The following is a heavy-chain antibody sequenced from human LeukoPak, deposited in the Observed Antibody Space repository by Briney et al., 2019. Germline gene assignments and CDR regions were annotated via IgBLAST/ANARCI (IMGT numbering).Heavy chain of an antibody. J-gene: IGHJ4*02. CDR1: GGSISSYY. V-gene: IGHV4-59*01. Sequence: PSETLSLTCTVSGGSISSYYWSWIRQPPGKGLEWIGYIYYSGSTNYNPSLKSRVTISVDTSKNQFSLKLSSVTAADTAVYYCAKDAEITFGGVIVPTTGYFDYWGQGTLVTVSS. CDR3: AKDAEITFGGVIVPTTGYFDY. CDR2: IYYSGST. D-gene: IGHD3-16*02.